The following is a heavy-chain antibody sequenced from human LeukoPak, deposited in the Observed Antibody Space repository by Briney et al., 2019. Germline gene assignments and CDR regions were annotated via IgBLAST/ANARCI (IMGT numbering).Heavy chain of an antibody. V-gene: IGHV1-18*01. CDR1: GYTFTSYG. CDR3: ARDPGYCSSTSCYLGEIYYYHYYGMDV. Sequence: ASVKVSCKASGYTFTSYGISWVRQAPGQGLEWMGWISAYNGNTNYAQKLQGRVTMTTDTSTSTAYMELRSLRSDDTAVYYCARDPGYCSSTSCYLGEIYYYHYYGMDVWGQGTTVTVSS. D-gene: IGHD2-2*01. J-gene: IGHJ6*02. CDR2: ISAYNGNT.